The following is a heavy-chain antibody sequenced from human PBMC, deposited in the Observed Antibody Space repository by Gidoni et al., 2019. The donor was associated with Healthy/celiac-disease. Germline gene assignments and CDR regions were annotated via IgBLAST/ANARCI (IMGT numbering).Heavy chain of an antibody. CDR1: GFTFSSYG. Sequence: QVQLVESGGGVVQPGRSLRLSCAASGFTFSSYGMHWVRQAPGKGLEWVAVISYDGSNKYYADSMKGRFTISRDNSKNTLYLQMNSLRAEDTAVYYCAKDPSRQQLVTLDAFDIWGQGTMVTVSS. D-gene: IGHD6-13*01. V-gene: IGHV3-30*18. CDR2: ISYDGSNK. CDR3: AKDPSRQQLVTLDAFDI. J-gene: IGHJ3*02.